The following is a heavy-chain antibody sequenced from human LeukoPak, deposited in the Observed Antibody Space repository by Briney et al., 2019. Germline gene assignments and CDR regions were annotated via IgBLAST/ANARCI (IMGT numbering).Heavy chain of an antibody. CDR3: ARMIMFRGVPSAAFDS. D-gene: IGHD3-16*01. CDR2: ITDSSVFT. Sequence: GGSLRLSCAVSGFTFSDYYMSWIRQAPGRGLEWVSYITDSSVFTKYTDSVKARFTISRDNAQNSLSLQLNSLRVEDTAIYYCARMIMFRGVPSAAFDSWGQGTLVTVSS. CDR1: GFTFSDYY. J-gene: IGHJ4*02. V-gene: IGHV3-11*06.